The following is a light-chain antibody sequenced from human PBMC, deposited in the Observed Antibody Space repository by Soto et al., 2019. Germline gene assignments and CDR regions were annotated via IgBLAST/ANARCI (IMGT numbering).Light chain of an antibody. V-gene: IGLV1-40*01. CDR2: SNS. J-gene: IGLJ2*01. CDR1: SSNIGAGYN. CDR3: QSYDSSLSGHVV. Sequence: QSVLTQPPSVSGAPGQRVTISCTGSSSNIGAGYNVHWYQQLPGTAPKLLIYSNSNRPSGVPDRFSGSKSGTSASLAITGLQAEDEADYYCQSYDSSLSGHVVFGGGTQLTAL.